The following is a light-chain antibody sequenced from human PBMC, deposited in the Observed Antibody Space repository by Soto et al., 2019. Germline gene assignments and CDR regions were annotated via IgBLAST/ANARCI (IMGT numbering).Light chain of an antibody. CDR3: QKYGKLLPIT. V-gene: IGKV1-33*01. CDR1: QYISKN. J-gene: IGKJ5*01. Sequence: IQMTQSPSSLSASVGDRVTITCQASQYISKNLNWYQQKPGKAPKLLMYVASSLQTGVPSRFSGRGSATHFTFTISRLQPEDVSTYCCQKYGKLLPITFGQGTRLEI. CDR2: VAS.